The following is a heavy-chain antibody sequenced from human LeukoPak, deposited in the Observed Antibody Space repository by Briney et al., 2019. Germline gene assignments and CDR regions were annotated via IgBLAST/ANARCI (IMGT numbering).Heavy chain of an antibody. D-gene: IGHD6-19*01. CDR3: ARGHSIAVAGHYFPLDY. CDR2: IYYSGST. Sequence: PSQTLSLTCTVSGGSISSGDYYWSWIRQPPGKGLEWIGYIYYSGSTYYNPSLKSRVTISVDTSKNQFSLKLSSVTAADTAVYYCARGHSIAVAGHYFPLDYWGQGTLVTVSS. CDR1: GGSISSGDYY. V-gene: IGHV4-30-4*01. J-gene: IGHJ4*02.